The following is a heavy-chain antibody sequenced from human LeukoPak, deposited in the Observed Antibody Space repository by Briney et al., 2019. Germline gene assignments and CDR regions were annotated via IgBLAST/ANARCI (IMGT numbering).Heavy chain of an antibody. CDR1: GGSISIYY. D-gene: IGHD6-19*01. Sequence: SETLSLTCSVSGGSISIYYWSWIRQSPGKGLEWIGYIHYSGSTNYNPSLKRRVTTSVDESRNQFSLKLRSVTAADTAVYFCARASSGWYYLFDSWGPETLVTVSS. V-gene: IGHV4-59*01. J-gene: IGHJ4*02. CDR2: IHYSGST. CDR3: ARASSGWYYLFDS.